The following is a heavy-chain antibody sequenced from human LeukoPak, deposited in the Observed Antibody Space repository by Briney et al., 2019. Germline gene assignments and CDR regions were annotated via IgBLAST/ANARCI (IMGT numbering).Heavy chain of an antibody. Sequence: PSETLSLTCTVSGGSISSSSYYWGWIRQPPGKGLEWIGSIYYSGSTYYNPSLKSRVTISVDTSKNQFSLKLSSVTAADTAVYYCARALYSGSPDAFDIWDQGTMVTVSS. V-gene: IGHV4-39*07. CDR2: IYYSGST. CDR1: GGSISSSSYY. D-gene: IGHD1-26*01. J-gene: IGHJ3*02. CDR3: ARALYSGSPDAFDI.